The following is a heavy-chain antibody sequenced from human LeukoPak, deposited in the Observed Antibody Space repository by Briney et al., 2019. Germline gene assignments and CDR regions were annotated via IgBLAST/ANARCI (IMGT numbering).Heavy chain of an antibody. CDR3: TSHRGEWVMDS. J-gene: IGHJ5*02. D-gene: IGHD3-16*01. Sequence: GWSLRLSCAASVFTFSNVWMSWVRQVPGKGLEWVGRIISISGGGTSDYPAPVKGRFTISRDDSKNTVYLQMNSLKTEDTAVYYCTSHRGEWVMDSWGQGTLVTVSS. CDR2: IISISGGGTS. V-gene: IGHV3-15*01. CDR1: VFTFSNVW.